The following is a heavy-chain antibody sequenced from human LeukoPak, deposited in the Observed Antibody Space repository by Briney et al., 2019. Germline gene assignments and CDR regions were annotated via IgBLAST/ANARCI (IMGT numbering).Heavy chain of an antibody. J-gene: IGHJ4*02. V-gene: IGHV3-30*02. CDR2: IRYDGSNE. CDR1: GFTFSSYG. D-gene: IGHD3-3*01. CDR3: AKLPAEWLLYQAPDY. Sequence: GGSLRLSCAASGFTFSSYGMHWVRQAPGKGLQWVAFIRYDGSNEYYADSVKGRFTISRDNSKNTLYLQMNSLRAEDTAVYYCAKLPAEWLLYQAPDYWGQGTLVTVSS.